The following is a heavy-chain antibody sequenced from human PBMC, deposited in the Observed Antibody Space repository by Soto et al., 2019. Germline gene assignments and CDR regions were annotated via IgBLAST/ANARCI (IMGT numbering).Heavy chain of an antibody. CDR3: ASSGIVGREVNTWFDP. Sequence: SETLSMTCTVSAGSITTSYWSWIRQPLGKALEWIGYISYRGSTNYNPSLKSRLTISIDTSKSQISLKLTSMTTADTAVYYCASSGIVGREVNTWFDPWGQGTLVTVSS. CDR2: ISYRGST. V-gene: IGHV4-59*01. D-gene: IGHD3-22*01. J-gene: IGHJ5*02. CDR1: AGSITTSY.